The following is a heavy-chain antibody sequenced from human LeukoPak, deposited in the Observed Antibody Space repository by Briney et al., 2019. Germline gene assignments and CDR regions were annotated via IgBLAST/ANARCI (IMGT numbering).Heavy chain of an antibody. J-gene: IGHJ4*02. CDR1: GFTFSNNA. V-gene: IGHV3-23*01. Sequence: GGSLRLSCAVSGFTFSNNAMTWVRQAPAKGLEWVSAISGSGGSTYYADSVKDRFTVSRDNSKNTLYVKMNSLRAEDTAVYYCAKDVTVRNWNRIDYWGQGTLVTVSS. D-gene: IGHD1/OR15-1a*01. CDR2: ISGSGGST. CDR3: AKDVTVRNWNRIDY.